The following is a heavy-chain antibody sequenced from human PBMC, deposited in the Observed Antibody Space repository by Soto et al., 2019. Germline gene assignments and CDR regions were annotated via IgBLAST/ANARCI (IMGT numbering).Heavy chain of an antibody. V-gene: IGHV4-39*01. CDR2: IYYSGST. D-gene: IGHD2-15*01. J-gene: IGHJ4*02. Sequence: SETLSLTCTVSGGSISSSSYDWGWIRQPPGKGLGWIGSIYYSGSTYYNPSLKSRVTISVDTSKNQFSLKLSSVTAAVTAVYECARAAPRYCSGGSCYSGWDYWGQGTLVTVSS. CDR1: GGSISSSSYD. CDR3: ARAAPRYCSGGSCYSGWDY.